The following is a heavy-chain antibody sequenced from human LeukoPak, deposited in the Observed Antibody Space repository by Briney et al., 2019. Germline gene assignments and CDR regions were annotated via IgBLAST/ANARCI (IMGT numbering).Heavy chain of an antibody. Sequence: GGSLRLSCAASGFTFSSYEMNWVRQAPGKGLEWVSYISSSGSTIYYADSVKGRFTISRDNAKNSLYLQMNSLRAEDTAFYYCARDGTASGYYPTFDRWGQGTLVTVSS. J-gene: IGHJ4*02. CDR2: ISSSGSTI. D-gene: IGHD3-22*01. V-gene: IGHV3-48*03. CDR3: ARDGTASGYYPTFDR. CDR1: GFTFSSYE.